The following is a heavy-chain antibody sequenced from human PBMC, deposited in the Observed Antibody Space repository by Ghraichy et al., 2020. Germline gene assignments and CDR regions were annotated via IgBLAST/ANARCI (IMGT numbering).Heavy chain of an antibody. Sequence: LSLTCTVSGGSISSSSYYWGWIRQPPGKGLEWIGSIYYSGSTYYNPSLKSRVTISVDTSKNQFSLKLSSVTAADTAVYYCARRNYDILTGYYRGLDYWGQGILVTVS. V-gene: IGHV4-39*01. CDR1: GGSISSSSYY. CDR2: IYYSGST. J-gene: IGHJ4*02. CDR3: ARRNYDILTGYYRGLDY. D-gene: IGHD3-9*01.